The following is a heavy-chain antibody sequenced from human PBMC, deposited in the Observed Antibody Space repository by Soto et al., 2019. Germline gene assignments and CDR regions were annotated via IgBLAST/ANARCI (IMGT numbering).Heavy chain of an antibody. D-gene: IGHD6-13*01. V-gene: IGHV4-59*12. CDR3: ARERGTGIAAAGRVPPLDY. Sequence: SETLSLTCTVSGGSISSYYWSWIRQPPGRGLEWIGYIYNSGNTNYNPSLKSRVTISVDKSKNQFSLKLSSVTAADTAVYYCARERGTGIAAAGRVPPLDYWGQGTLVTVSS. CDR2: IYNSGNT. J-gene: IGHJ4*02. CDR1: GGSISSYY.